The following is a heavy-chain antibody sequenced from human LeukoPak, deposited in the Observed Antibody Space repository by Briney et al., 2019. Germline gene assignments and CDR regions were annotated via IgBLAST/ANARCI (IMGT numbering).Heavy chain of an antibody. V-gene: IGHV3-30*03. Sequence: PGGSLRLSCAASGFTFSSYGMHWVRQAPGKGLEWVAVISYDGSNKYYADSVKGRFTISRDNSKNTLYLQMNSLRAEDTAVYYCARDGGGLLDWSRNWFDPWGQGTLVTVSS. CDR3: ARDGGGLLDWSRNWFDP. CDR2: ISYDGSNK. CDR1: GFTFSSYG. J-gene: IGHJ5*02. D-gene: IGHD3-22*01.